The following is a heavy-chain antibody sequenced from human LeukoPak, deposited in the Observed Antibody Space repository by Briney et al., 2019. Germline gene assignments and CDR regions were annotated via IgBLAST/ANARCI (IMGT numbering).Heavy chain of an antibody. CDR3: ANYYYDSSGYRGMNAFDI. Sequence: GGSLRLSCAASGFTFSSYSMNWVRQAPGKGLEWVSSISSTGSYVYYADSVKGRFTVSRDNAKNSLYLQMNSLRAEDTAVYYCANYYYDSSGYRGMNAFDIWGQGTMVTASS. J-gene: IGHJ3*02. V-gene: IGHV3-21*01. CDR1: GFTFSSYS. D-gene: IGHD3-22*01. CDR2: ISSTGSYV.